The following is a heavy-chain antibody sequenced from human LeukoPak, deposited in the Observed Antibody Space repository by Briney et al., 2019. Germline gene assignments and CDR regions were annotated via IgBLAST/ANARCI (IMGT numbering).Heavy chain of an antibody. V-gene: IGHV3-30*04. CDR1: GFTFSSYA. Sequence: GRSLRLSCAASGFTFSSYAMHWVRQAPGKGLEWVAVISYDGSNKYYADPVKGRFTISRDNSKNTLYLQMNSLRAEDTAVYYCAREGGAMIVVVSLDPWGQGTLVTVSS. J-gene: IGHJ5*02. CDR2: ISYDGSNK. D-gene: IGHD3-22*01. CDR3: AREGGAMIVVVSLDP.